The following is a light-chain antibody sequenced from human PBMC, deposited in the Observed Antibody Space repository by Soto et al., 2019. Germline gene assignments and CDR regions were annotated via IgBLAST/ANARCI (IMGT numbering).Light chain of an antibody. CDR2: GAS. Sequence: EMVLTQFPDTLSLSPGERATLSCRASQSVSSSSLAWYQQKRGQAPRLLIHGASIRATGIPDRFSGSGSGTDFTLTISRLEPEDFSVYYSQQYGSSPRTFGQGTKVEV. J-gene: IGKJ1*01. CDR3: QQYGSSPRT. CDR1: QSVSSSS. V-gene: IGKV3-20*01.